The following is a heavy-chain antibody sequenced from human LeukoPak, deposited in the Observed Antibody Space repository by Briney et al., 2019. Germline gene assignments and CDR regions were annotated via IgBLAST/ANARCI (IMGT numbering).Heavy chain of an antibody. J-gene: IGHJ6*02. CDR2: IYYSGST. V-gene: IGHV4-39*01. D-gene: IGHD2-2*01. Sequence: SETLSLTCTVSGGSISSSSSYWGWIRQPPGKGLEWIGSIYYSGSTYYNPSLKSRVTISVDTSKNQFSLKLSSVTAADTAVYYCARLRYCSSTSCPRGRAYYYGMDVWGQGTTVTVSS. CDR1: GGSISSSSSY. CDR3: ARLRYCSSTSCPRGRAYYYGMDV.